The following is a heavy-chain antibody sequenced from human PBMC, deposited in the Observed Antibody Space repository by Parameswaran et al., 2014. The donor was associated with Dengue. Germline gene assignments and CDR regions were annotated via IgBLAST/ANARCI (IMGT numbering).Heavy chain of an antibody. CDR2: IYYSGST. CDR3: ARRNRNTVTTDY. Sequence: PGKGLEWIGSIYYSGSTYYNPSLKSRVTISVDTSKNQFSLKLNSVTAADTAVYYCARRNRNTVTTDYWGQGTLVTVSS. D-gene: IGHD4-17*01. V-gene: IGHV4-39*01. J-gene: IGHJ4*02.